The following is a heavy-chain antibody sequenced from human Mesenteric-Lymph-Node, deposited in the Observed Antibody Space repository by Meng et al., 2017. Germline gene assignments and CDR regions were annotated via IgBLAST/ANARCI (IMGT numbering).Heavy chain of an antibody. CDR3: ARVMEYSSGWYLSPIYYYYGMDV. J-gene: IGHJ6*02. CDR2: ISSSGSTI. D-gene: IGHD6-19*01. Sequence: GGSLRLSCAASGFTFSSYEMNWVRQAPGKGLEWVSYISSSGSTIYYADSVKGRFTISRDNAKNSLYLQMNSLRAEDTAVYYCARVMEYSSGWYLSPIYYYYGMDVWGQGTTVTVSS. V-gene: IGHV3-48*03. CDR1: GFTFSSYE.